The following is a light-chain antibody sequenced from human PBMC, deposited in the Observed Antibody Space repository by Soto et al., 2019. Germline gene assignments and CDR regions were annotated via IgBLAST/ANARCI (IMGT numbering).Light chain of an antibody. J-gene: IGKJ1*01. V-gene: IGKV4-1*01. CDR3: QQYYSIPRT. CDR1: QSVLYSSNNKNY. CDR2: WAS. Sequence: DIVMTQSPDSLAVSLGERATINCKSSQSVLYSSNNKNYLAWYQQKPGQPPKLLIYWASTRESGVPDRFSGSGSETDFTLTVSSLQAEDVAVYYCQQYYSIPRTFGRGTKVEVK.